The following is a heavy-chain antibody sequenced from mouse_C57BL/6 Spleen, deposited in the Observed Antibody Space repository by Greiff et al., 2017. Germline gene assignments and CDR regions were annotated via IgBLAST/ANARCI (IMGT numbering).Heavy chain of an antibody. J-gene: IGHJ1*03. D-gene: IGHD2-1*01. Sequence: EVQLVESGGGLVQPGGSLSLSCAASGFTFTDYYMSWVRQPPGEALEWLGFIRNKANGYTTEYSASVKGRCTISRDNSQRILYLQMNSLRAEDSATYYCARLYGNYVWYFDVWGTGTTVTVSS. CDR1: GFTFTDYY. CDR3: ARLYGNYVWYFDV. V-gene: IGHV7-3*01. CDR2: IRNKANGYTT.